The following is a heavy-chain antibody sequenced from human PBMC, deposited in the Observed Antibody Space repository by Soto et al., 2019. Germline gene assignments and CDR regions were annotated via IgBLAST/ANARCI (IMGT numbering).Heavy chain of an antibody. CDR2: ISKDGSHS. V-gene: IGHV3-30*03. Sequence: QVQLVESGGGVVQPGRSLRLSCAASGFNFRTYGIHWVRQAPGKGLEWVALISKDGSHSYYAHSVKGRFTTSRDNSQNKAFLHVNSLRADDTAVYFCARGTDYADLGNAEYFHPWGQGTLVTVSS. D-gene: IGHD4-17*01. CDR3: ARGTDYADLGNAEYFHP. J-gene: IGHJ1*01. CDR1: GFNFRTYG.